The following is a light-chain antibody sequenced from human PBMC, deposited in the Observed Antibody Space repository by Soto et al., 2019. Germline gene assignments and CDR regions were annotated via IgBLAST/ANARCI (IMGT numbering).Light chain of an antibody. Sequence: QLVLTQSSSASASLGSSVSLTCTLSSGHSSYIIAWHQQQPGKAPRYLMKLEGSGSYNKGSGVPDRFSGSSSGAGRYLTISDLQFEDEADYYCATWDSNTYVFGTGTELTVL. V-gene: IGLV4-60*02. CDR2: LEGSGSY. CDR1: SGHSSYI. J-gene: IGLJ1*01. CDR3: ATWDSNTYV.